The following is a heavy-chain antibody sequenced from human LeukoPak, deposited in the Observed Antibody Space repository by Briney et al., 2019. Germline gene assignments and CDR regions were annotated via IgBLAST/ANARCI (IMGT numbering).Heavy chain of an antibody. Sequence: PGGSLRLPCAASGFTVSSNYMSWVRQAPGKGLEWVSVIYSGGNTDYADSVKGRFTISRDNSKNTLYLQMNSLRAEDTAVYYCASQGQWLVWYYFDYWGQGTLVTVSS. CDR1: GFTVSSNY. CDR2: IYSGGNT. V-gene: IGHV3-66*04. J-gene: IGHJ4*02. CDR3: ASQGQWLVWYYFDY. D-gene: IGHD6-19*01.